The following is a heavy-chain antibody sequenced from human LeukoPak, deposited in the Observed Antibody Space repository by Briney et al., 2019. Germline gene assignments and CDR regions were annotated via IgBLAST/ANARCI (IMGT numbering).Heavy chain of an antibody. Sequence: ASVKVSCKASGYSFSGYYIHWVRQAPGQGLEWMGWMNPSNGGTNYAQKFQGRVTMTRDTSISTAYMELSRLISDDTAVYYCARDRVIGHYYYGMDVWGQGTTVTVSS. CDR1: GYSFSGYY. CDR3: ARDRVIGHYYYGMDV. V-gene: IGHV1-2*02. J-gene: IGHJ6*02. CDR2: MNPSNGGT. D-gene: IGHD3-22*01.